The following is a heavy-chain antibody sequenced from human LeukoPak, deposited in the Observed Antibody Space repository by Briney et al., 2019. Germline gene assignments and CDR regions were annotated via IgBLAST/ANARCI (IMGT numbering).Heavy chain of an antibody. CDR1: GFTFSSYD. CDR2: IRASGDT. V-gene: IGHV3-13*01. Sequence: GSLRLSCAASGFTFSSYDMHWVRQAAGKGLEWVSGIRASGDTYYPGSVKGRFTISRDNAKNSLYLQMNSLRAEDTAVYYCARVYGDYEYYFDYWGQGTLVTVSS. J-gene: IGHJ4*02. D-gene: IGHD4-17*01. CDR3: ARVYGDYEYYFDY.